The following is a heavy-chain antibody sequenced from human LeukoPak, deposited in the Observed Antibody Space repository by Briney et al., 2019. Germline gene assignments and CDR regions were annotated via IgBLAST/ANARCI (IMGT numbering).Heavy chain of an antibody. V-gene: IGHV3-23*01. CDR2: IIGSGDET. J-gene: IGHJ4*02. CDR1: GFTFSNYA. Sequence: GGSLRLSCAASGFTFSNYAMNWVRQAPGKGLEWVSGIIGSGDETYFADSVRGRFTISRDNSKNTLYLQMNSLRAEDTALYYCARDLVGATSTFAYWGQGTLVTVSS. CDR3: ARDLVGATSTFAY. D-gene: IGHD1-26*01.